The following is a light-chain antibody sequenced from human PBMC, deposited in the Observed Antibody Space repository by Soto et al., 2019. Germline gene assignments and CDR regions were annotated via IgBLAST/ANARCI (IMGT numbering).Light chain of an antibody. CDR3: SSYTSSSTV. CDR2: EVS. Sequence: QSVLTQPPSASGSPGQSVTISCTGTSSDVGGYNYVSWYQQHPGKAPKVMIYEVSKRPSGVPDRFSGSKSGNTASLTVSGLQAEDEADYYCSSYTSSSTVFGTGTKVTVL. J-gene: IGLJ1*01. V-gene: IGLV2-8*01. CDR1: SSDVGGYNY.